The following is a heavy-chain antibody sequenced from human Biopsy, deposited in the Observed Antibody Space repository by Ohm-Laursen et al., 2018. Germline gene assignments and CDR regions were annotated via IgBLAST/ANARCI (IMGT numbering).Heavy chain of an antibody. V-gene: IGHV4-4*07. Sequence: GTLSLTCNVSGGGINNYYWSWIRQPAGKGLEWIGRIYPGGSTNSNPTLKSRVTMSVDTSKKQLYLRLRSVTAADTAMYYCASVVLGPTNDAFDLWGQGTMVVVSS. CDR2: IYPGGST. D-gene: IGHD3-22*01. CDR3: ASVVLGPTNDAFDL. CDR1: GGGINNYY. J-gene: IGHJ3*01.